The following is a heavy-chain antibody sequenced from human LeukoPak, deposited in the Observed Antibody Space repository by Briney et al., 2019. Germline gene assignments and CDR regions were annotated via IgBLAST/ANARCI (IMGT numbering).Heavy chain of an antibody. V-gene: IGHV4-34*01. CDR2: INHVGST. J-gene: IGHJ6*02. CDR1: GGSFSGYY. Sequence: MTSETLSLTCAVYGGSFSGYYWNWIRQPPGKGLEWIGEINHVGSTKYNPSLKSRATMSVDPSKNQFSLKLSAVTAADTAFYYCARGRNNQITMIRGPNHYFGLDVWGQGTTVTVSS. CDR3: ARGRNNQITMIRGPNHYFGLDV. D-gene: IGHD3-10*01.